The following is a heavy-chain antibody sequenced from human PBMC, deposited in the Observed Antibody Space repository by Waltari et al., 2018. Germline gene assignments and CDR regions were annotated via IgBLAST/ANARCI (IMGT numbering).Heavy chain of an antibody. CDR3: ARRRSPKQWLVYDY. CDR2: IYYSGST. V-gene: IGHV4-39*07. J-gene: IGHJ4*02. CDR1: GGSISSSSYY. Sequence: QLQLQESGPGLVKPSETLSLTCTVSGGSISSSSYYWGWIRQPPGKGLEWIGSIYYSGSTYYNPSLKSRVTISVDTSKNQFSLKLSSVTAADTAVYYCARRRSPKQWLVYDYWGQGTLVTVSS. D-gene: IGHD6-19*01.